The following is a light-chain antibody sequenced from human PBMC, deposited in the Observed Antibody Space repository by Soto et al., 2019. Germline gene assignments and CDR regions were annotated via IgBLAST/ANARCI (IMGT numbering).Light chain of an antibody. J-gene: IGLJ1*01. CDR2: EVS. CDR1: SSDVGGYKY. Sequence: THPASVSWSPGQSITISCTGTSSDVGGYKYVSWYQQHPGKAPKLMIYEVSTRPSGASNRFSGSKSGNTASLTISGLQAEDEADYYCSSYTSSSTLDVFGTGTKVTVL. CDR3: SSYTSSSTLDV. V-gene: IGLV2-14*01.